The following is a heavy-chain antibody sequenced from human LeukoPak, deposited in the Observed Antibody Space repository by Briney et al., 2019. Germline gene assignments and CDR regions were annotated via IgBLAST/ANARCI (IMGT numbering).Heavy chain of an antibody. CDR2: IFYSGRT. Sequence: SQTLSLTCAVSGGSISSGGYSWSWIRQPPGKGLEWIGYIFYSGRTNYNPSLESRVTISIDTSKNQFSLRLRSVTAADTAVYYCARLRDSAILYFDSWGQGTLVTVSS. D-gene: IGHD5-18*01. J-gene: IGHJ4*02. CDR1: GGSISSGGYS. CDR3: ARLRDSAILYFDS. V-gene: IGHV4-30-4*07.